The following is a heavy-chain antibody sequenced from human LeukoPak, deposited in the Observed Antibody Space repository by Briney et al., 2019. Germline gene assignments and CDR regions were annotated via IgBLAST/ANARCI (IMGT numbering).Heavy chain of an antibody. J-gene: IGHJ6*02. CDR3: ARHGLPGRNSIGYYQSFFYYGMDV. CDR1: GYSFTSYW. D-gene: IGHD3-22*01. V-gene: IGHV5-51*01. CDR2: IYPGDSDT. Sequence: KPGESLKISCKGSGYSFTSYWIGWVRQMPGKGLEWMGIIYPGDSDTRYSPSLQGQVTMSVDKSISTAYLQWSSLKASDAAIYYCARHGLPGRNSIGYYQSFFYYGMDVWGQGTTVTVSS.